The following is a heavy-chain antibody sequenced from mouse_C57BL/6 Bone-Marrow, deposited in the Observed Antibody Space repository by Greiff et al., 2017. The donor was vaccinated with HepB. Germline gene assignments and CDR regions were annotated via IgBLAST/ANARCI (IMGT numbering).Heavy chain of an antibody. V-gene: IGHV5-12*01. CDR2: ISNGGGST. CDR1: GFTFSDYY. CDR3: ARDGNYGGDYAMDY. Sequence: EVQLQESGGGLVQPGGSLKLSCAASGFTFSDYYMYCVRQTPEKRLEWVAYISNGGGSTYYPDTVKGRFTIFRDNAKNTLYLQMSRLKSEDTAMYYCARDGNYGGDYAMDYWGQGTSVTVSS. J-gene: IGHJ4*01. D-gene: IGHD2-1*01.